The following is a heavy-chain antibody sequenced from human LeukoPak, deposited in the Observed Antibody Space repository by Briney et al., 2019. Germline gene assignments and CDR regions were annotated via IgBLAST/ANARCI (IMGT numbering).Heavy chain of an antibody. CDR2: ISDSGIS. CDR1: GDSISSYY. Sequence: SETLSLTCTVSGDSISSYYWSWIRQPPGKGLEWIGYISDSGISNCNPSVKSRVTMSLDTSKNQLSLKVNSVTAADTAVYYCARGLGHSQPRSSSSSRMTIYYYYMDVWGKGATVTVSS. D-gene: IGHD6-6*01. V-gene: IGHV4-59*01. CDR3: ARGLGHSQPRSSSSSRMTIYYYYMDV. J-gene: IGHJ6*03.